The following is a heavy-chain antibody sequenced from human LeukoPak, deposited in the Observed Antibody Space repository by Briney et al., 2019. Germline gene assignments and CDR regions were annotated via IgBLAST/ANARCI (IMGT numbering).Heavy chain of an antibody. Sequence: GGSLRLSCAASGFTFSSYWMHWVRQAPGKGLVWVSRINSDGSSTSYADSVKGRFTISRDNAKNTLYLQMNSLRAEDTAVYYCARDSYDSSGADAFHIWGQGTMVTVSS. V-gene: IGHV3-74*01. CDR2: INSDGSST. J-gene: IGHJ3*02. CDR1: GFTFSSYW. CDR3: ARDSYDSSGADAFHI. D-gene: IGHD3-22*01.